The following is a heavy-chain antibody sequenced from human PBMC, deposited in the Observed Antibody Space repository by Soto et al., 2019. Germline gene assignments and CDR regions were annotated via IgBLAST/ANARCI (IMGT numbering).Heavy chain of an antibody. Sequence: QVQLVESGGGVVQPGRSLRLSCAASGFTFSSSAMHWVRQAPGKGLEWVAVISYDGRNTYYADSVKGRFNISRDNSKNTLYLLMNSLRAEDTAVYYCARSTGSWYDLFCEYWGQGTLVTVSS. CDR3: ARSTGSWYDLFCEY. CDR1: GFTFSSSA. J-gene: IGHJ4*02. V-gene: IGHV3-30*04. D-gene: IGHD6-13*01. CDR2: ISYDGRNT.